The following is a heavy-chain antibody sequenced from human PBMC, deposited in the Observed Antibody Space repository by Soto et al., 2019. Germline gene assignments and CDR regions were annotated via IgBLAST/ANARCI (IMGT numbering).Heavy chain of an antibody. CDR1: GFTFSSYA. V-gene: IGHV3-23*01. Sequence: GGSLRLSCAASGFTFSSYAMSWVRQAPGKGLEWVSAISGSGGSTYYADSVKGRFTISRDNSKNTLYLQMNSLRAEDTAVYYCAKDPDYYGSGSYYNVGAFDIWGQGTMVTVSS. J-gene: IGHJ3*02. CDR3: AKDPDYYGSGSYYNVGAFDI. CDR2: ISGSGGST. D-gene: IGHD3-10*01.